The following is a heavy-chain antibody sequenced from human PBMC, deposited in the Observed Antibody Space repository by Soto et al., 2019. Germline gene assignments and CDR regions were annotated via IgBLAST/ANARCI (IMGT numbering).Heavy chain of an antibody. D-gene: IGHD1-1*01. V-gene: IGHV3-33*01. CDR1: GFTFSSYG. CDR3: ARMHEMATTLDY. CDR2: IWYDGSNK. J-gene: IGHJ4*02. Sequence: QVQLVESGGGVVQPGRSLRLSCAASGFTFSSYGMHWVRQAPGKGLEWVAVIWYDGSNKYYADSVKGRFTISRDNSKNTLYLQMNSLRAEDTAVYYCARMHEMATTLDYWGQGTLVTVSS.